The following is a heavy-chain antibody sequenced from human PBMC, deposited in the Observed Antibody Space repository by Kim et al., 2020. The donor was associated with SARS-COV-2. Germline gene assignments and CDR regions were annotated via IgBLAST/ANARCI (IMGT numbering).Heavy chain of an antibody. D-gene: IGHD2-8*01. CDR1: GFTFSSYS. J-gene: IGHJ4*02. Sequence: GGSLRLSCAASGFTFSSYSMNWVRQAPGKGLEWVSYISSSSSTIYYADSVKGRFTISRDNAKNSLYLQMNSLRAEDTAVYYCARDGDARGQDIVLMVYAMVGFDYWGQGTLVTVSS. CDR2: ISSSSSTI. CDR3: ARDGDARGQDIVLMVYAMVGFDY. V-gene: IGHV3-48*04.